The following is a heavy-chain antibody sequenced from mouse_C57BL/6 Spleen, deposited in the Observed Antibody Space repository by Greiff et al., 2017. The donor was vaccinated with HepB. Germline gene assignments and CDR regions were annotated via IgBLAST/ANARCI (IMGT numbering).Heavy chain of an antibody. D-gene: IGHD1-1*01. CDR3: VKRGYYYGSSYSYWYFDV. Sequence: QVQLQQSGAELVKPGASVKMSCKASGYTFTSYWITWVKQRPGQGLEWIGDIYPGSGSTNYNEKFKSKATLTVDTSSSTAYMQLSSLTSEDSAVYYCVKRGYYYGSSYSYWYFDVWGTGTTVTVSS. V-gene: IGHV1-55*01. J-gene: IGHJ1*03. CDR1: GYTFTSYW. CDR2: IYPGSGST.